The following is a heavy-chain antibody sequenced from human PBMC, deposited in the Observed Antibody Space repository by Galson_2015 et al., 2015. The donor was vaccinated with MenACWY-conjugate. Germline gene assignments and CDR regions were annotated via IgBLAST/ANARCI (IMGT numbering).Heavy chain of an antibody. CDR3: ARAATVTTYAGYYYYMDV. Sequence: LSLTCTVSGGSISSYYWSWIRQPPGKGLEWIGYIYYSGSTNYNPSLKSRVTIPVDTSKNQFSLKLSSVTAADTAVYYCARAATVTTYAGYYYYMDVWGKGTTVTVSS. D-gene: IGHD4-17*01. J-gene: IGHJ6*03. CDR1: GGSISSYY. CDR2: IYYSGST. V-gene: IGHV4-59*01.